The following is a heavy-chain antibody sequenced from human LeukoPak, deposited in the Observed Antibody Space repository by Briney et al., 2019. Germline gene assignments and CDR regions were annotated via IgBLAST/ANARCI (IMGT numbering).Heavy chain of an antibody. J-gene: IGHJ4*02. CDR1: GFTFSSYA. CDR2: ISGSGGST. CDR3: AKLRGVGNYYDSSGYYYPCDY. V-gene: IGHV3-23*01. Sequence: PGGSLRLSCAASGFTFSSYAMSWVRQAPGKGLEWASAISGSGGSTYYADSVKGRFTISRDNSKNTLYLQMNSLRAEDTAVYYCAKLRGVGNYYDSSGYYYPCDYWGQGTLVTVSS. D-gene: IGHD3-22*01.